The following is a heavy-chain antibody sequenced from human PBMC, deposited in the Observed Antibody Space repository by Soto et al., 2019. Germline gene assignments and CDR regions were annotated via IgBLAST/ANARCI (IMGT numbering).Heavy chain of an antibody. Sequence: GGSMRLSCAASGFTFGSYSMNWVRQAPGKGLEWVSSISSSSSYIYYADSVKGRFTISRDNAKNSLYLQMNSLRAEDTAVYYWARGRNYYGSGSPIDYWGQGTLVTVSS. CDR3: ARGRNYYGSGSPIDY. CDR1: GFTFGSYS. D-gene: IGHD3-10*01. J-gene: IGHJ4*02. CDR2: ISSSSSYI. V-gene: IGHV3-21*01.